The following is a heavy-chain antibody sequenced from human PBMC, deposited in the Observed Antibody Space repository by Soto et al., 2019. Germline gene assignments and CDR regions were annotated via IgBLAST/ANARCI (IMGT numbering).Heavy chain of an antibody. D-gene: IGHD3-16*01. Sequence: PGESLKISCKGSGYTFANSWIAWVRQMPGKGLEWLGNIFPGDSDTKYSPSFQGRVTLSADTSISTAYLHWSSLKASDSAIYFCVRIWGAGGVVGDGPFDPGGKEPLVTVPS. J-gene: IGHJ5*02. CDR3: VRIWGAGGVVGDGPFDP. CDR2: IFPGDSDT. CDR1: GYTFANSW. V-gene: IGHV5-51*01.